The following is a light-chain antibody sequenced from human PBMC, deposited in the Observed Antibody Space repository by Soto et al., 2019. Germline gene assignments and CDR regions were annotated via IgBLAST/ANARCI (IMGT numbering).Light chain of an antibody. Sequence: DIVMTQSPDSLAVSLGERATINCKSSQTILYSSNNRNYLAWYQLKPGQPPKLLIYWASTQESGVPDRFSGSGSGTDFTLTISSLQAEDVAVYYCQQYYSTWWTFGQGTKVEIK. CDR2: WAS. V-gene: IGKV4-1*01. CDR1: QTILYSSNNRNY. J-gene: IGKJ1*01. CDR3: QQYYSTWWT.